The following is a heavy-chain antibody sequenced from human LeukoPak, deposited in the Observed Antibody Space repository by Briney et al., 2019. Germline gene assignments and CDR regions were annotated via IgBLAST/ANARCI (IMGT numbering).Heavy chain of an antibody. J-gene: IGHJ4*02. Sequence: GWSVRLSCAASGFTFNIYNMNWVRQAPGKGLAWVSSISSSSSNIYYADSVKGRFTISRDNAKNSLYLQMNSLRAEDTAVYHCARDLDGDYALDYWGRGTLVTVSS. CDR1: GFTFNIYN. D-gene: IGHD4-17*01. V-gene: IGHV3-21*01. CDR3: ARDLDGDYALDY. CDR2: ISSSSSNI.